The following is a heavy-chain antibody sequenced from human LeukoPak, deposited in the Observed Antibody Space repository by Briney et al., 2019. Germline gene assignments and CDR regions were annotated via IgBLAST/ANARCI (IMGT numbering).Heavy chain of an antibody. Sequence: PSETLSLTCAVYGGSFSGYYWSWIRQPPGKGLEWIGEINHSGSTNYNPSLKSRVTISVDTSKNQFSLKLSSVTAADTAVYYCAAVTEQQLDYYYYYGMDVWGQGTTVTVSS. CDR2: INHSGST. J-gene: IGHJ6*02. CDR3: AAVTEQQLDYYYYYGMDV. CDR1: GGSFSGYY. V-gene: IGHV4-34*01. D-gene: IGHD6-13*01.